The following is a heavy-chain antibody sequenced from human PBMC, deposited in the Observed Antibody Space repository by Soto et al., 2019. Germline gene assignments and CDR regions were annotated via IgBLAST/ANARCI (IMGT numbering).Heavy chain of an antibody. J-gene: IGHJ4*02. D-gene: IGHD6-13*01. CDR2: ISGSGGST. CDR1: GFTFSSSA. CDR3: AKAIAAAGTFVY. V-gene: IGHV3-23*01. Sequence: RGSLRLSCAASGFTFSSSAMSWVRQAPGKGLEWVSAISGSGGSTYYADSVKGRFTISRDNSKNTLYLQMNSLRAEDTAVYYCAKAIAAAGTFVYWGQGTLVTVSS.